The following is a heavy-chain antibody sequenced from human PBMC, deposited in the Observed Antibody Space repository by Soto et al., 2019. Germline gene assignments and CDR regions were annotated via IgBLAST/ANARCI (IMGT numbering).Heavy chain of an antibody. V-gene: IGHV6-1*01. CDR1: GDTVSSNDAA. Sequence: PSQTLSLTCGVSGDTVSSNDAAWNWIRQSPSRGLEWLGRIYYRSRWFVDYGVGLKGRIIINADTFTSRFSLQLNSVIPADSATYFCAGGFGSGWYFHSWGQGTLVTVSS. CDR2: IYYRSRWFV. D-gene: IGHD6-19*01. J-gene: IGHJ4*02. CDR3: AGGFGSGWYFHS.